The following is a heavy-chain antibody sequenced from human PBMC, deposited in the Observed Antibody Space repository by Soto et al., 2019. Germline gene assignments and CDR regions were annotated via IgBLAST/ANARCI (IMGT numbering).Heavy chain of an antibody. V-gene: IGHV4-59*01. CDR1: GGSISSYH. CDR3: AKEMGFCTTTCCHAGPLYYYMYV. D-gene: IGHD2-2*01. Sequence: PSETLSLTCTVSGGSISSYHWTWVRQPPGKGLEWIGDIYNSGSTNYNPSLKSRLTISVDTSNNQFSLRLSSVTAADTAVYYCAKEMGFCTTTCCHAGPLYYYMYVCGKGTTVPVSS. CDR2: IYNSGST. J-gene: IGHJ6*03.